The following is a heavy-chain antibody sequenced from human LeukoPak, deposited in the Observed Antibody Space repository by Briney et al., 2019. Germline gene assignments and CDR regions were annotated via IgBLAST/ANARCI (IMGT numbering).Heavy chain of an antibody. Sequence: ASVKVSCKASGYTFTGYYMHWARQAPGQGLEWMGRINPNSGGTNYAQKFQGRVTMTRDTSISTAYMELSRLRSDDTAVYYCARDVDTAMGHFDYWGQGTRVTVSS. CDR3: ARDVDTAMGHFDY. CDR1: GYTFTGYY. V-gene: IGHV1-2*06. J-gene: IGHJ4*02. CDR2: INPNSGGT. D-gene: IGHD5-18*01.